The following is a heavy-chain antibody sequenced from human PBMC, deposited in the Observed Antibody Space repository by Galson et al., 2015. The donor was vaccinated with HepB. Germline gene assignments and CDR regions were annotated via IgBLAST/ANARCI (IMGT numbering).Heavy chain of an antibody. J-gene: IGHJ4*02. CDR3: VKDVDSTMIYGY. CDR2: ISSNGVST. D-gene: IGHD3/OR15-3a*01. CDR1: GFTFINYA. V-gene: IGHV3-64D*09. Sequence: SLRLSCAASGFTFINYAMHWVRQAPGKGLEYVSAISSNGVSTYYADAVKGRFTISRDNSKNTLYLQMSSLRAEDTAVYYCVKDVDSTMIYGYWGQGTLVTVSS.